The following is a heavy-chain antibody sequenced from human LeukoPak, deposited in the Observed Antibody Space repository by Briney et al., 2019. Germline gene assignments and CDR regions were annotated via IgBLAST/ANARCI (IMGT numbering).Heavy chain of an antibody. Sequence: GGSLRLSCAASGFTLSRYWMHWVRQAPGKGLVWVSRIKSDGSSTSYADSVKGRFTISRDNAKNTLYPQMNSLRAEDTAVYYCARDPDRGDYWGQGTLVTVSS. V-gene: IGHV3-74*01. J-gene: IGHJ4*02. CDR3: ARDPDRGDY. D-gene: IGHD1-14*01. CDR1: GFTLSRYW. CDR2: IKSDGSST.